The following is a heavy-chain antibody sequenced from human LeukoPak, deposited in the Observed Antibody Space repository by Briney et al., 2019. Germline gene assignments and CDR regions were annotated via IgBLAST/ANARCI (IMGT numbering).Heavy chain of an antibody. Sequence: SETLSLTCTVSGGSISSGDYYWGWIRRPPGKGLEWIGNMYYSASTYYNPSLKSRVTISVDTSKNQFSLKLNSVTAADTAVYYCARGFSGKQWPTRRSSDGMDVWGQGTTVTVSS. CDR3: ARGFSGKQWPTRRSSDGMDV. D-gene: IGHD6-19*01. CDR2: MYYSAST. V-gene: IGHV4-39*07. CDR1: GGSISSGDYY. J-gene: IGHJ6*02.